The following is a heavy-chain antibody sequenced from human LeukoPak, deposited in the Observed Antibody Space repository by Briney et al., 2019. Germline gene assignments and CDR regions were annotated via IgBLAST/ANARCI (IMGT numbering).Heavy chain of an antibody. Sequence: SQTLSLTCTVSGASFNSDDQYWNRIRQSPGKRLEWIGSIHPSGMLYNTPSLESRVTMSRDTSKNQFSLNLNSVTAADTAVYFCSRGLDSRKLGYWGQGILVTVSS. CDR1: GASFNSDDQY. CDR2: IHPSGML. J-gene: IGHJ4*02. V-gene: IGHV4-31*03. CDR3: SRGLDSRKLGY. D-gene: IGHD3-22*01.